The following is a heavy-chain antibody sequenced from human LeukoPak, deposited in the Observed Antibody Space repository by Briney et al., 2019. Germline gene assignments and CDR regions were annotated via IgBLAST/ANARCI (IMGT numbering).Heavy chain of an antibody. J-gene: IGHJ4*02. D-gene: IGHD5-18*01. Sequence: PPETLSLTCTVSGGSISSSSYYWGWIRQPPGKGLEWIGSIYYSGSTYYNPSLKSRVTISVDTSKNQFSLKLSSVTAADTAVYYCARDERARTRIQLWYYWGQGTLVTVSS. CDR3: ARDERARTRIQLWYY. CDR1: GGSISSSSYY. V-gene: IGHV4-39*07. CDR2: IYYSGST.